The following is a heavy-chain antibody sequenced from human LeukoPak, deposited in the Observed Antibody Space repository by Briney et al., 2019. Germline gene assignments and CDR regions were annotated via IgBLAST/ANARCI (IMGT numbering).Heavy chain of an antibody. CDR1: GYTFTSYD. CDR3: AAIMVVTAGVAFNI. CDR2: MSPNSDNR. V-gene: IGHV1-8*01. Sequence: GASVKVSCKASGYTFTSYDINWVRQATGQGLEWMGWMSPNSDNRGYEQSFQGRVTMTMDTSISTAYMELSSLRSEDTAVYYCAAIMVVTAGVAFNIWGQGTMVTVSS. D-gene: IGHD2-21*02. J-gene: IGHJ3*02.